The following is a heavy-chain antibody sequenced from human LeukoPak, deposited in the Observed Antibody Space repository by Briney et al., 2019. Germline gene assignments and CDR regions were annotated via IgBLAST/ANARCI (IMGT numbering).Heavy chain of an antibody. V-gene: IGHV4-38-2*01. D-gene: IGHD3-3*01. J-gene: IGHJ5*02. Sequence: SETLSLTCAVSGYSISSGYYWGWIRQPPGKGLEWIGSIYHSGSTYYNPSPKSRVTISVDTSKNQFSLKLSSVTAADTAVYYCARPFWSGYSEYNWFDPWGQGTLVTVSS. CDR3: ARPFWSGYSEYNWFDP. CDR1: GYSISSGYY. CDR2: IYHSGST.